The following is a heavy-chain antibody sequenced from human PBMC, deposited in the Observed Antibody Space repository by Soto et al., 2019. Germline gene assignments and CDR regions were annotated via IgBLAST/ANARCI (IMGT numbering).Heavy chain of an antibody. D-gene: IGHD3-3*01. V-gene: IGHV4-34*01. J-gene: IGHJ4*01. CDR3: ASSKTWGYFFWSGYPPQLFSY. Sequence: SETLSLTCAVYGRSFSGYYWSWIRQPPGKGLEWIGEINHSGSTNYNPSLKSRVTISVDTSKNQFSLKLSSVTAADTAVYYCASSKTWGYFFWSGYPPQLFSYWAQRSLVPGSA. CDR1: GRSFSGYY. CDR2: INHSGST.